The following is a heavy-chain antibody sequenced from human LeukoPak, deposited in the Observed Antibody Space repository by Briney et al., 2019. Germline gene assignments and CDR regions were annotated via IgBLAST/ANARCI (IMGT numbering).Heavy chain of an antibody. CDR1: GYTFTSYD. CDR2: MNPNSGDT. CDR3: ARAIRRGELERY. Sequence: ASVKVSCKASGYTFTSYDINWVRQATGQGLECMGWMNPNSGDTGYAQTFQGRVTMTRDTSVGTAYMELSSLRSEDTAVYYCARAIRRGELERYWGQGTLVTVSS. V-gene: IGHV1-8*01. D-gene: IGHD3-10*01. J-gene: IGHJ4*02.